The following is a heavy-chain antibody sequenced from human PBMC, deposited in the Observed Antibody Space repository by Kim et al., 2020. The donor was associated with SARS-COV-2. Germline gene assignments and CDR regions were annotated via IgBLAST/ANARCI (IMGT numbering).Heavy chain of an antibody. D-gene: IGHD6-6*01. CDR2: IYPGDSDT. V-gene: IGHV5-51*01. J-gene: IGHJ6*02. CDR1: GYSFTSYW. CDR3: ARLKYSSSPGPYGMDV. Sequence: GESLKISCKGSGYSFTSYWIGWVRQMPGKGLEWMGIIYPGDSDTRYSPSFQGQVTISADKSISTAYLQWSSLKASDTAMYYCARLKYSSSPGPYGMDVWGQGTTVTVSS.